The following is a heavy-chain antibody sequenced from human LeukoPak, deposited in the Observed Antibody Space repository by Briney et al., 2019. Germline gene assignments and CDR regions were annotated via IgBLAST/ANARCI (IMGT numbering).Heavy chain of an antibody. CDR2: IRYDGSNK. V-gene: IGHV3-30*02. Sequence: GGSLRLSCAASGFTFGSYGMHWVRQAPGKGLEWVAFIRYDGSNKYYADSVKGRFTISRDNSKNTLYLQMNSLRAEDTAVYYCAKDPNYYDSSGPDYWGQGTLVTVSS. D-gene: IGHD3-22*01. CDR3: AKDPNYYDSSGPDY. J-gene: IGHJ4*02. CDR1: GFTFGSYG.